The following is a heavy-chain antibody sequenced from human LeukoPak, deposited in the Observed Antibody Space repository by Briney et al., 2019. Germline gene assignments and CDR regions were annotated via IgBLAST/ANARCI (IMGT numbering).Heavy chain of an antibody. J-gene: IGHJ4*02. D-gene: IGHD3-16*01. Sequence: GGSLRLSCEASGFSFNEYSMNWVRQAPGKGLEWISYVGGKSSTITYADSVKGRFTISRDNAKNSVVLHMNSLRAEDTGLYYCARDLDYAFDYWGQGTLVTVSS. V-gene: IGHV3-48*01. CDR2: VGGKSSTI. CDR3: ARDLDYAFDY. CDR1: GFSFNEYS.